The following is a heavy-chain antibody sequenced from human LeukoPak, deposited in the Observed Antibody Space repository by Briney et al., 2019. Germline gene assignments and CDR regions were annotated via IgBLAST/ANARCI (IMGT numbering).Heavy chain of an antibody. J-gene: IGHJ4*02. Sequence: GGSLRLSCAASGFTFSNYGMHWVRQAPGKGLEWVAVIWYDGNNKYYADSVKGRFTISRDNSKNTLYLQTNSLRAEDTAVYYCARSYCSGGSCYSFDYWGQGTLVTVSS. D-gene: IGHD2-15*01. CDR2: IWYDGNNK. V-gene: IGHV3-33*01. CDR3: ARSYCSGGSCYSFDY. CDR1: GFTFSNYG.